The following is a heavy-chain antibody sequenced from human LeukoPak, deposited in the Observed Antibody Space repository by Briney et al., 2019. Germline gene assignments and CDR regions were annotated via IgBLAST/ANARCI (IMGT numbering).Heavy chain of an antibody. V-gene: IGHV3-21*01. CDR2: ISSSSSYI. D-gene: IGHD3-10*01. Sequence: PGGSLRLSCAASGFTFSSYSMNWVRQAPGKGLEWVSSISSSSSYIYYADSVKGRFTISRDNAKNSLYLQMNSLRAEDTAVYYCARDGSGSYYRYYYYGMDVWGQGTTVTVSS. CDR3: ARDGSGSYYRYYYYGMDV. J-gene: IGHJ6*02. CDR1: GFTFSSYS.